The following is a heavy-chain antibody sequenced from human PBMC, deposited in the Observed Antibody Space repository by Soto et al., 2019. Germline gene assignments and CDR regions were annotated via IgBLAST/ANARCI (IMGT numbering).Heavy chain of an antibody. CDR2: LSDRGTS. CDR1: WFSVSSTY. CDR3: AGDYASGGYDY. V-gene: IGHV3-53*01. Sequence: GWSLRLSCAASWFSVSSTYMSWVRQAPGKGLEWVSTLSDRGTSHYADSVTGRFSVSRDNSKNTLYLQMNGLRADDTAIYFCAGDYASGGYDYRGQGTQVTVSS. D-gene: IGHD5-12*01. J-gene: IGHJ4*02.